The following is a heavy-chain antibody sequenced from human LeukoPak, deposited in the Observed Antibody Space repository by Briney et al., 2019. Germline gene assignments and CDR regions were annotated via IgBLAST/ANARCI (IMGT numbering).Heavy chain of an antibody. D-gene: IGHD3-22*01. J-gene: IGHJ4*02. CDR1: GFTFSSYE. V-gene: IGHV3-48*03. Sequence: GGSLRLSCAASGFTFSSYEMNWVRQAPGKGLEWVSYISSSGSTIYYADSVKGRFTISRDNAKNALYLQMNSLRVEDTAVYYCARGADISMTIVVFDSWGQGTLVTVSS. CDR2: ISSSGSTI. CDR3: ARGADISMTIVVFDS.